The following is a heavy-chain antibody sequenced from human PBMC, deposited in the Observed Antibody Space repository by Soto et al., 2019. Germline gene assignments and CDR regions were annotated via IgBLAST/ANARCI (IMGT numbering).Heavy chain of an antibody. V-gene: IGHV3-74*01. Sequence: GGSLRVSCAASGFTFSNYWMHWVRQAPGKGLVWISRINDQGGSPTYADSVKGRFTISRDNVKNTLYLQMSSLRAEDTAVYYCARDPLWGTAMVLWYFDLWGRGTLVTVSS. CDR1: GFTFSNYW. D-gene: IGHD5-18*01. CDR3: ARDPLWGTAMVLWYFDL. CDR2: INDQGGSP. J-gene: IGHJ2*01.